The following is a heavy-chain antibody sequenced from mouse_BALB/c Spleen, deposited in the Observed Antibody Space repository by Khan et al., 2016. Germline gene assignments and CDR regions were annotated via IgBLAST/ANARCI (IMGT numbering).Heavy chain of an antibody. CDR2: ISYSGVT. V-gene: IGHV3-2*02. CDR3: ARSLLLRRDYFDC. CDR1: GYSITSEYA. D-gene: IGHD1-1*01. J-gene: IGHJ2*01. Sequence: EVQLQESGPGLVKPSQSLSLTCTVTGYSITSEYAWNWIRQFPGNKLEWMGYISYSGVTSYNPSIKSRISITRDPSQNRFFLQLNSVTTEDTATYFWARSLLLRRDYFDCWGQGTALTVSS.